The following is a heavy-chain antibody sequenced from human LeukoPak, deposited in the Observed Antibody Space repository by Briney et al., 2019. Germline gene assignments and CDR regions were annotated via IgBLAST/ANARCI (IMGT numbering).Heavy chain of an antibody. V-gene: IGHV4-61*02. CDR1: GGSISTGSYY. J-gene: IGHJ6*03. D-gene: IGHD2-15*01. Sequence: PSETLSLTCSVSGGSISTGSYYWSWIRQPAGKGLEWIGRIYISGSTNYNPSLKSRVTISVDTSKNQFSLKLSSVTAADTAVYYCARDLGGWYCSGGSCPYMDVWGKGTTVTVSS. CDR3: ARDLGGWYCSGGSCPYMDV. CDR2: IYISGST.